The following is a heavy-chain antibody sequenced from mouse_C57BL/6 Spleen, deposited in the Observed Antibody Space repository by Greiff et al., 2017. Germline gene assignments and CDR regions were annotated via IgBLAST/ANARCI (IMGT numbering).Heavy chain of an antibody. D-gene: IGHD1-1*01. Sequence: VQLQESGAELVRPGTSVKMSCKASGYTFTNYWIGWAKQRPGHGLEWIGDIYPGGGYTNYNEKFKGKATLTADKSSSTAYMQFSSLTSEDSAIYYCALTVVATDYAMDYWGQGTSVTVSS. J-gene: IGHJ4*01. V-gene: IGHV1-63*01. CDR1: GYTFTNYW. CDR3: ALTVVATDYAMDY. CDR2: IYPGGGYT.